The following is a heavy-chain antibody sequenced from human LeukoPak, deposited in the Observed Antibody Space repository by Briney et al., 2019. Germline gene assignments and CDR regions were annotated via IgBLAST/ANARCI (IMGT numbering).Heavy chain of an antibody. CDR2: IYSGGST. V-gene: IGHV3-66*02. J-gene: IGHJ4*02. Sequence: GGSLRLSCAASGFTVSSNYMSWVRQAPGKGLEWVSVIYSGGSTYYADSVKGRFTISRDNSKNTLYLQMNSLRAEDTAVYYCARPEAYSGSYRFDYWGQGTLVTVSS. CDR3: ARPEAYSGSYRFDY. CDR1: GFTVSSNY. D-gene: IGHD1-26*01.